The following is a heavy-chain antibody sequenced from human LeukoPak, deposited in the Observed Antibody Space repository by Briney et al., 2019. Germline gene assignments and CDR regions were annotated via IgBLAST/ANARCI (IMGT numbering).Heavy chain of an antibody. J-gene: IGHJ4*02. CDR2: ISYDGSNK. D-gene: IGHD6-19*01. V-gene: IGHV3-30*18. CDR3: AKDPTAHSSGWYLY. CDR1: GFTFSSCG. Sequence: GGSLRLSCAASGFTFSSCGMHWVRQAPGKGLEWVAVISYDGSNKYYADSVKGRFTISRDNSKNTLYLQMNSLRAEDTAVYYCAKDPTAHSSGWYLYWGQGTLVTVSS.